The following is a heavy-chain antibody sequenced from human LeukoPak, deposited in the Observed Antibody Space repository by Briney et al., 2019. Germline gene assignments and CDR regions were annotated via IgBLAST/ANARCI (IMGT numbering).Heavy chain of an antibody. CDR3: ARDINQLRALHAFDI. Sequence: ASVKVSCKASGYTFTSYYMHWVRQAPGQGLEWMGIINPSGGSTSYAQKFQGRVTMTRDTSTSTVYMELGSLRSEDTAVYYCARDINQLRALHAFDIWGQGTMVTVSS. J-gene: IGHJ3*02. V-gene: IGHV1-46*03. CDR1: GYTFTSYY. CDR2: INPSGGST. D-gene: IGHD2-2*01.